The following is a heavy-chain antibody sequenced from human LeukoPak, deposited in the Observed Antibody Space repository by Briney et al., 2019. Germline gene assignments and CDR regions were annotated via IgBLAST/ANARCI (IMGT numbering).Heavy chain of an antibody. CDR2: ISYGGTNR. D-gene: IGHD5-12*01. J-gene: IGHJ4*02. CDR3: AKDSSGNSGNIDS. Sequence: GGSLRLSCAASGFAFSDYAMHWVRQAPGKGLEWVSSISYGGTNRFYAGSVKGRFTISRDYSKNTLYLLMNSLRTEDTAMYYCAKDSSGNSGNIDSWGQGTLVTVSS. V-gene: IGHV3-30*18. CDR1: GFAFSDYA.